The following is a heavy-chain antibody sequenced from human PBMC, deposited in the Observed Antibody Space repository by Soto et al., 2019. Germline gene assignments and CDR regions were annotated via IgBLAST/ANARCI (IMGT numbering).Heavy chain of an antibody. D-gene: IGHD3-10*01. CDR3: ARGSSGSYTFYCMDV. Sequence: EVQLVESGGGLVQPGGSLRLSCAASGFTFSSYWMHWVRQAPGKGLVWVSRINSDGSSTSYADSVKGRFTISRDNAKNTLYLQMNSLRAEDTAVYYCARGSSGSYTFYCMDVWGQGTTVTVSS. V-gene: IGHV3-74*01. CDR2: INSDGSST. CDR1: GFTFSSYW. J-gene: IGHJ6*02.